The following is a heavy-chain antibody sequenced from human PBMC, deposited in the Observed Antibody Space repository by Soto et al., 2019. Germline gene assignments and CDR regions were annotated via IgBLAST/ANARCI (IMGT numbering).Heavy chain of an antibody. D-gene: IGHD2-15*01. CDR2: IYWNDDK. CDR1: GFSLSTSGVG. J-gene: IGHJ4*02. CDR3: AHRPRYCSGCSCYAGAFDY. Sequence: SGPTLVNPXQTLTLTCTFSGFSLSTSGVGVGWIRQPPGKALEWLALIYWNDDKRYSPSLKSRLTITKDTSKNQVVLTMTNMDPVDTATYYCAHRPRYCSGCSCYAGAFDYWGQGTLVTVSS. V-gene: IGHV2-5*01.